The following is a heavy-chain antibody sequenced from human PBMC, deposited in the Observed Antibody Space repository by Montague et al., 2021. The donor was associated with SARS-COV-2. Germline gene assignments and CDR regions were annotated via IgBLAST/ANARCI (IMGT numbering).Heavy chain of an antibody. Sequence: SLRLSCAASGFTFSSYEMNWVRQAPGEGLEWVSYISSSGSTIYYADSVKGRFTISRDNAKNSLYLQMNRLRVEDTAVYYCARGASDWLLWGYGMDVWGQGTTVTVSS. CDR1: GFTFSSYE. V-gene: IGHV3-48*03. J-gene: IGHJ6*02. CDR3: ARGASDWLLWGYGMDV. CDR2: ISSSGSTI. D-gene: IGHD3/OR15-3a*01.